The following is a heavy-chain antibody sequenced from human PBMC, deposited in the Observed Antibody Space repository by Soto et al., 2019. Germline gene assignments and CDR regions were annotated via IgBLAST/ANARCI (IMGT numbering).Heavy chain of an antibody. V-gene: IGHV1-18*01. D-gene: IGHD4-4*01. CDR3: AKADSNYAGRFSYYYMDV. CDR1: GYTFTSYG. J-gene: IGHJ6*03. Sequence: QVQLVQSGTEVKKPGASVKVSCKASGYTFTSYGIGWVRQAPGQGLEWMGWISAYNGKTHYPQKFQGKVTITTDTSTSSAYLELRSLRYDDTAVYFCAKADSNYAGRFSYYYMDVWGKGTMVTVSS. CDR2: ISAYNGKT.